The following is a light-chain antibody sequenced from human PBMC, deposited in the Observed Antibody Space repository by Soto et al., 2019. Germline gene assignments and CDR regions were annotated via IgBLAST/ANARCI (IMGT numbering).Light chain of an antibody. CDR1: QSVSSS. Sequence: EIVMTQSPATLSVSPGERATLSCRASQSVSSSLVWYQQRPGQAPRLLIYGASTRATGIPARFSGSGSGTEFTLTISSLQAEDLAVYYCLQYNSWVSFGGGTKVDIK. J-gene: IGKJ4*01. V-gene: IGKV3-15*01. CDR3: LQYNSWVS. CDR2: GAS.